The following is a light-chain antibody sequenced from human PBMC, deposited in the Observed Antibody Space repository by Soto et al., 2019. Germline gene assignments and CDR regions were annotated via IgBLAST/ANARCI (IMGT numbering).Light chain of an antibody. CDR1: QSISSW. CDR2: KAS. Sequence: DSQMTQSPSTLSASVGDRVTITCRASQSISSWLAWYQQKPGKAPKLLIYKASSLESRVPSRFSGSGSGTEFTLISSSRKPEDFATYYCQQYNSYAWTFGQGTKVDIQ. J-gene: IGKJ1*01. V-gene: IGKV1-5*03. CDR3: QQYNSYAWT.